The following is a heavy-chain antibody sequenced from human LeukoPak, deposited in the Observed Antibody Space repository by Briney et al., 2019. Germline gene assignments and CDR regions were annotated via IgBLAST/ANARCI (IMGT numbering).Heavy chain of an antibody. CDR1: GFTFSTYA. D-gene: IGHD3-10*01. J-gene: IGHJ5*02. CDR3: AKDRDSNRFDP. Sequence: GSLRLSCAASGFTFSTYAITWVRQAPGKGLEWVSGITAGGSSTYYADSVKGRSTISRDNSESTLYLQMNSLRAEDTAVYYCAKDRDSNRFDPWGQGTLVTVSS. CDR2: ITAGGSST. V-gene: IGHV3-23*01.